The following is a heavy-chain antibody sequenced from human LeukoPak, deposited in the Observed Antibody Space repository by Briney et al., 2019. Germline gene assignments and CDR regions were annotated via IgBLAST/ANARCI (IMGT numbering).Heavy chain of an antibody. Sequence: GASEKVSCKASGYTFTGYSIHWVRQAPGQGLEWMGRIHPNSGITYYAQKFRGRVTLTSDPSINTVYLEMSMLRSDDTAIYYCARDGNNWSSLHYWGQGTLISVFS. CDR2: IHPNSGIT. CDR1: GYTFTGYS. CDR3: ARDGNNWSSLHY. D-gene: IGHD1-1*01. J-gene: IGHJ4*02. V-gene: IGHV1-2*06.